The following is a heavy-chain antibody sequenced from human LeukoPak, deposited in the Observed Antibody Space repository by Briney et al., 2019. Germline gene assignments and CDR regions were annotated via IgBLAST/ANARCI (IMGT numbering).Heavy chain of an antibody. CDR3: VRGGSGWYLYDY. D-gene: IGHD6-19*01. J-gene: IGHJ4*02. CDR1: GFTVTSNY. CDR2: IYTSGNA. V-gene: IGHV3-66*01. Sequence: GGSLRLSCAASGFTVTSNYMKWVRQAPGKGLEWVSVIYTSGNAYYADSVKGRFTISRDISKNTLYLQMNSLRVEDTAVYYCVRGGSGWYLYDYWGQGTLVTVSS.